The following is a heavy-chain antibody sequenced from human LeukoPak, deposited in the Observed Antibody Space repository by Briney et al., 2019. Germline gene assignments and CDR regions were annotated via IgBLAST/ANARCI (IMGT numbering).Heavy chain of an antibody. CDR2: IDNSGST. D-gene: IGHD6-19*01. CDR3: ASGAGWLIDY. V-gene: IGHV4-4*08. Sequence: SETLSLTCTVLGGHIDSFFWNWIRQPPGKGLEWIGYIDNSGSTKYSPSLKSRITMSRVTSKKQFSLKLTSVTAADTAMYYCASGAGWLIDYWGQGTLVSVSS. J-gene: IGHJ4*02. CDR1: GGHIDSFF.